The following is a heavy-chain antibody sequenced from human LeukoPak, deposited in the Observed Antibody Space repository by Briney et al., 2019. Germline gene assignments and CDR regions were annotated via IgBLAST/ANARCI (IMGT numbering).Heavy chain of an antibody. CDR1: GFTFSSYG. CDR3: AKPSLREQQLIYGMDV. CDR2: ISYDGSNK. Sequence: GRSLRLSCAASGFTFSSYGMHWLRQAPGKGLEWVAVISYDGSNKYYADSVKGRFTISRDNSKNTLYLQMNSLRAEDTAVYYCAKPSLREQQLIYGMDVWGQGTTVTVSS. D-gene: IGHD6-13*01. V-gene: IGHV3-30*18. J-gene: IGHJ6*02.